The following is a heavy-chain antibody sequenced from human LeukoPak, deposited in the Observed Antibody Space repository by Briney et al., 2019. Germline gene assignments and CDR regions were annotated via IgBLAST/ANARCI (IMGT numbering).Heavy chain of an antibody. V-gene: IGHV3-23*01. CDR3: AKTSLSDASGHYYYMDV. Sequence: GGSLRLSCAASGFTFSKYGMSWVRQAPGKGPEWVSAISGSADNTYYADSVKGRFTISRDNSQNTVSLQVNNLRIEDTALYYCAKTSLSDASGHYYYMDVWGKGTTVTVSS. D-gene: IGHD3-3*01. CDR1: GFTFSKYG. J-gene: IGHJ6*03. CDR2: ISGSADNT.